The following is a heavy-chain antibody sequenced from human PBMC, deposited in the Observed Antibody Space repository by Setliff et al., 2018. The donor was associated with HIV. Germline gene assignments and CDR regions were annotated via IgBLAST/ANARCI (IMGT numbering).Heavy chain of an antibody. J-gene: IGHJ2*01. CDR3: SRALGIGGWYFDL. V-gene: IGHV4-59*12. Sequence: SLTCSVSGGSSSGSYWSWIRQSPERRLEWIGYVYYTGSTHYNPSLKSRVSISVDTSKNHFSLTLTSVTAADTAVYYCSRALGIGGWYFDLWGRGTLVTVSS. D-gene: IGHD7-27*01. CDR1: GGSSSGSY. CDR2: VYYTGST.